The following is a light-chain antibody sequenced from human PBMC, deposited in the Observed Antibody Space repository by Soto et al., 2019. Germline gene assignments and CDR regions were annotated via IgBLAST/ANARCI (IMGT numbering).Light chain of an antibody. CDR3: HQRQSWPRT. CDR1: QYINTR. V-gene: IGKV3-11*01. CDR2: QTS. Sequence: PGSRVTLSCRASQYINTRLAWYQHRPGQAPRLLIYQTSIRAAGIPARFSASGTGTDFTLTISDVQPEDFAVYYCHQRQSWPRTFGQGTKVDIK. J-gene: IGKJ1*01.